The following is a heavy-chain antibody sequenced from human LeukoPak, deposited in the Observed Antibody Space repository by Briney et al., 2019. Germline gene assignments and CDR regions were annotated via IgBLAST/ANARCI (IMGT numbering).Heavy chain of an antibody. D-gene: IGHD6-19*01. CDR2: IKPNSGDT. CDR3: ARGSSIFEVGYYYYMDV. J-gene: IGHJ6*03. Sequence: ASVKVSCKASGYTFTDYYMHWVRQAPGQGLEWMAWIKPNSGDTNYAQKFQGRVTLTRDTPISTAYMELSRLTSDDTAMYYCARGSSIFEVGYYYYMDVWGKGTTVTISS. V-gene: IGHV1-2*02. CDR1: GYTFTDYY.